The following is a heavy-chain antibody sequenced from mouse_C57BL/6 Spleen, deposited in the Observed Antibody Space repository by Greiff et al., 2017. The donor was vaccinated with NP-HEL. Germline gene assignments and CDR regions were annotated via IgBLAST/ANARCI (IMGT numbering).Heavy chain of an antibody. J-gene: IGHJ2*01. V-gene: IGHV1-15*01. Sequence: QVQLQQSGAELVRPGASVTLSCKASGYTFTDYEMHWVKQTPVHGLEWIGAIDPETGGTAYNQKFKGKAILTADKSSSTAYMELRSLTSEDSAVYYCTRKGDLLPDYWGQGTTLTVAS. CDR2: IDPETGGT. CDR3: TRKGDLLPDY. D-gene: IGHD2-1*01. CDR1: GYTFTDYE.